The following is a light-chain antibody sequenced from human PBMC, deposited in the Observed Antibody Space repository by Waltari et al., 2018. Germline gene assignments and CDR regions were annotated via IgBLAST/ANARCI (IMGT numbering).Light chain of an antibody. CDR2: DVS. V-gene: IGLV2-11*01. Sequence: QSALTQPRSVSGSPGQSVTISCTGTRSDVGGSHYVPWYQQHPGKAPKLMIYDVSKRPSGVPDRFSGSKSGNTASLTISGLQAEDEADYYCCSYAGSYTWVFGGGTKLTVL. CDR3: CSYAGSYTWV. CDR1: RSDVGGSHY. J-gene: IGLJ3*02.